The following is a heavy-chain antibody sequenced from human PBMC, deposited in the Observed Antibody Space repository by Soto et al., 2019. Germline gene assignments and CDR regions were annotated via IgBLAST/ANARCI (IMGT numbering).Heavy chain of an antibody. J-gene: IGHJ6*02. V-gene: IGHV5-10-1*01. CDR3: ARPLGYCSGGSCYIDYYGMDV. CDR2: IDPSDSYT. D-gene: IGHD2-15*01. Sequence: PGESLKISCKGSGYSFTSYWISWVRQMPGKGLEWMGRIDPSDSYTNYSPSFQGHVTISANKSISTAYLQWSSLKASDTDMYYCARPLGYCSGGSCYIDYYGMDVWGQGTTVTGS. CDR1: GYSFTSYW.